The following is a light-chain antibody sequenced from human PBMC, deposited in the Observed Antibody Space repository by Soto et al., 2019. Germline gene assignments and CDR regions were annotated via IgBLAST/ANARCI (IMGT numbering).Light chain of an antibody. CDR2: GAS. CDR1: QSIFSNY. V-gene: IGKV3-20*01. CDR3: EEYGTSPRT. J-gene: IGKJ1*01. Sequence: EVMLTQSPGTLSLSPGERATLSCRASQSIFSNYLAWYQQKSGQAPRLLIYGASNRATGIPDRFSGSASGPDFTLTISRLEPEGFAVYYCEEYGTSPRTFGQGTKVVFK.